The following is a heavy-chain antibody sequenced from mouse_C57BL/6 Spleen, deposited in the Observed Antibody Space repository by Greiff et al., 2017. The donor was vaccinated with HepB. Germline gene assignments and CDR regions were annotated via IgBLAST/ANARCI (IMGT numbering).Heavy chain of an antibody. J-gene: IGHJ4*01. CDR2: IYPRDGST. D-gene: IGHD4-1*01. Sequence: LVESDAELVKPGASVKISCKVSGYTFTDHTIHWMKQRPEQGLEWIGYIYPRDGSTKYNEKFKGKATLTADKSSSTAYMQLNSLTSEDSAVYFCARSGLNWDFYYYAMDYWGQGTSVTVSS. CDR3: ARSGLNWDFYYYAMDY. V-gene: IGHV1-78*01. CDR1: GYTFTDHT.